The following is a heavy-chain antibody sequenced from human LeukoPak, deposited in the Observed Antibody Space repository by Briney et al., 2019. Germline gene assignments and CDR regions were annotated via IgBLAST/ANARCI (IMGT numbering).Heavy chain of an antibody. V-gene: IGHV4-30-4*01. CDR2: IYYSGST. J-gene: IGHJ5*02. CDR1: GGSISSGDYY. Sequence: SQTLSLTCTVSGGSISSGDYYWSWIRQPPGKGLEWIGYIYYSGSTYYNPSLKSRVTISVDASKNQFSLKLSSVTAADTAVYYCARVNILAGDKEFDPWGQGTLVTVSS. CDR3: ARVNILAGDKEFDP. D-gene: IGHD6-19*01.